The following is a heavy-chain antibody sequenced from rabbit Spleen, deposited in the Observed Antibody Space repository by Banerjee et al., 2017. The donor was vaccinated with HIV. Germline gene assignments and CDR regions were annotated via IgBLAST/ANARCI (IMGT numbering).Heavy chain of an antibody. Sequence: QSLEESGGDLVKPGASLTLTCTASGFSFSKNYYVCWVRQAPGKGLEWIACIYGGDGGYTYFASWAKGRFTISKTSSTTVTLQMTSLTAADTATYFCASTYAGYAGHDYDYIWYFDLWGQGTLVTVS. V-gene: IGHV1S40*01. CDR1: GFSFSKNYY. CDR3: ASTYAGYAGHDYDYIWYFDL. CDR2: IYGGDGGYT. D-gene: IGHD7-1*01. J-gene: IGHJ4*01.